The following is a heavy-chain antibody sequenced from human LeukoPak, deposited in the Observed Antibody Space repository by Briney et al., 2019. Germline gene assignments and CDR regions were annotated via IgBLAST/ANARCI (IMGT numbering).Heavy chain of an antibody. D-gene: IGHD3-22*01. CDR1: GFTFSSYS. Sequence: GSLRLSCAASGFTFSSYSMNWVRQPPGKGLEWIGEINHSGSTNYNPSLKSRVTISVDTSKNQFSLKLSSVTAADTAVYYCARDAPAYYYDSSGYYGIDYWGQGTLVTVSS. CDR3: ARDAPAYYYDSSGYYGIDY. V-gene: IGHV4-34*01. CDR2: INHSGST. J-gene: IGHJ4*02.